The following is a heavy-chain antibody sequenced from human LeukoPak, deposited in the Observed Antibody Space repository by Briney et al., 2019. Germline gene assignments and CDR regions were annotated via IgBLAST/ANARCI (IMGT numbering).Heavy chain of an antibody. Sequence: PGRSLRLSCAASGFTFSSYGMHWVRQAPGKGLEWVAVISYDGSNKYYADSVKGRFTISRDNSKNTLYLQMNSLRADDTAVYYCARQHSSSWFFGIDCWGQGTLVTVSS. V-gene: IGHV3-30*03. J-gene: IGHJ4*02. D-gene: IGHD6-13*01. CDR3: ARQHSSSWFFGIDC. CDR2: ISYDGSNK. CDR1: GFTFSSYG.